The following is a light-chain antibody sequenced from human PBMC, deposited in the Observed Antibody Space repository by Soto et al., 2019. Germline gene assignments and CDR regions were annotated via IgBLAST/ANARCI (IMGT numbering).Light chain of an antibody. CDR1: SGDFGSYNL. J-gene: IGLJ1*01. V-gene: IGLV2-23*02. CDR2: EVN. Sequence: QSALAQPASVSGSPGQSITISCTGTSGDFGSYNLVSWYQHHPGKAPQLMIYEVNKRPSGVSDRFSGSKSGNTASLTISGLQSEDETDYYCCSYAGSSTPFVLGTGTKVTVL. CDR3: CSYAGSSTPFV.